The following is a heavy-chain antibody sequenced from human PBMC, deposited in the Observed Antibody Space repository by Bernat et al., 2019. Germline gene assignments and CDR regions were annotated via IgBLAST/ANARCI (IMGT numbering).Heavy chain of an antibody. CDR1: GFTFSSYG. J-gene: IGHJ4*02. CDR3: ARDRDTAAGTLGHY. Sequence: VQLVESGGGVVQPGGSLRLSCAASGFTFSSYGMHWVRQAPGKGLEWVSYISTSSSSIYYADSVKGRFTVSRDNAKNSLYLQMNSLRAEDTAVYYCARDRDTAAGTLGHYWGQGTLVTVSS. V-gene: IGHV3-48*01. D-gene: IGHD6-13*01. CDR2: ISTSSSSI.